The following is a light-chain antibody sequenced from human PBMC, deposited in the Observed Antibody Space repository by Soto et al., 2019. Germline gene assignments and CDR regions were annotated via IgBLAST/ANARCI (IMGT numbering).Light chain of an antibody. CDR1: SSDVGGYNY. Sequence: QSALTQPASVSGSPGQSITISCTGTSSDVGGYNYVSWYQQHPGKAPKLMIYEVSNRPSGVSNRFSGSKSGNTASLTISGLQAEDEADYYCSSYTSSYTYVFGTGTKVTV. J-gene: IGLJ1*01. CDR2: EVS. CDR3: SSYTSSYTYV. V-gene: IGLV2-14*01.